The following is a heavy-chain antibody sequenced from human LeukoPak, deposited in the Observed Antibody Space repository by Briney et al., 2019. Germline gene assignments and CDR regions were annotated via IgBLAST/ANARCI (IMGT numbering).Heavy chain of an antibody. CDR2: IYTSGST. CDR1: GGSISSGSYY. Sequence: SSGTLSLTCTVSGGSISSGSYYWSWIRQPAGKGLEWIGRIYTSGSTNYNPSLKSRVTISVDTSKNQFSLKLSSVTAADTAVYYCASGHWELHYYYYYYYMDVWGEGTTVTVSS. J-gene: IGHJ6*03. CDR3: ASGHWELHYYYYYYYMDV. V-gene: IGHV4-61*02. D-gene: IGHD1-26*01.